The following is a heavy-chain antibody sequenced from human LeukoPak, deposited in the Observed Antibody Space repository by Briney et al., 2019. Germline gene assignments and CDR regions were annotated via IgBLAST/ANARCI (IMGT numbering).Heavy chain of an antibody. Sequence: SETLSLTCTVSGGSISSYYWSWIRQPPGKGLEWIGYIYYSGSTDYNPSLKSRVTISVDTSKNQFSLKLSSVTAADTAVYYCASIQRGGSGSYYRTDQDYWGQGTLVTVSS. V-gene: IGHV4-59*01. D-gene: IGHD3-10*01. CDR2: IYYSGST. CDR3: ASIQRGGSGSYYRTDQDY. J-gene: IGHJ4*02. CDR1: GGSISSYY.